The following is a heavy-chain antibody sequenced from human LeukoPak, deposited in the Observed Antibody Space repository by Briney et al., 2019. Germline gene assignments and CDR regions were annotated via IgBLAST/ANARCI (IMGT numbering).Heavy chain of an antibody. Sequence: GESLKISCKGSGYSFTSYWIGWVRQMPGKGLDWMGNIYHGDSDTRYSPSFQGQVTISADKSISTAYLQWSSLKASDTAMYYCVTTGAKIVSTYWGQGTLVTVSS. D-gene: IGHD2/OR15-2a*01. V-gene: IGHV5-51*01. J-gene: IGHJ4*02. CDR2: IYHGDSDT. CDR3: VTTGAKIVSTY. CDR1: GYSFTSYW.